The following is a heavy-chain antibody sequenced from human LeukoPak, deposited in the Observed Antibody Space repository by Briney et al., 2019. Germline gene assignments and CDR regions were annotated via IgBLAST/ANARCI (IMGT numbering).Heavy chain of an antibody. CDR3: ARDNWNYNH. D-gene: IGHD1-7*01. CDR2: INQDGSEK. Sequence: PGGSLRLSCAASGFTFSNFWMSWVRQAPGKGLEWVANINQDGSEKYYVDSVKGRFTISRDNAKNSLYLQMNSLRAEDMAVYYCARDNWNYNHWGQGTLVTVSS. J-gene: IGHJ5*02. V-gene: IGHV3-7*01. CDR1: GFTFSNFW.